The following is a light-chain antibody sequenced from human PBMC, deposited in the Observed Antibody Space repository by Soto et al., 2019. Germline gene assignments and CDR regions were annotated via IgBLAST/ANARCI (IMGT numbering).Light chain of an antibody. CDR3: CSYAGSSTFV. J-gene: IGLJ2*01. V-gene: IGLV2-23*02. Sequence: QSVLTQPASVSGSPGQSITISCTGTSSDVGSYKVVSWYQQHPDKAPKLMIYEDSKRPSEVSNRFSGSKSGNTASLTISGIQAEDEADYYCCSYAGSSTFVFGGGTKVTVL. CDR2: EDS. CDR1: SSDVGSYKV.